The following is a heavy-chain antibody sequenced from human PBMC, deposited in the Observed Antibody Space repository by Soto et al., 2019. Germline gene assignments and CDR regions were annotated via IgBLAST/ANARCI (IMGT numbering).Heavy chain of an antibody. V-gene: IGHV3-30*04. D-gene: IGHD3-10*01. J-gene: IGHJ4*02. Sequence: GGSLRLSCAASGFSFSRYAIHWVRQAPGKGLEWVAVISKDGSHKYYLESVKGRFTISRDNSKNILSLQMNSLRDEDTAVYYCARSRSGAVADSFDFWGQGTLVTVSS. CDR2: ISKDGSHK. CDR3: ARSRSGAVADSFDF. CDR1: GFSFSRYA.